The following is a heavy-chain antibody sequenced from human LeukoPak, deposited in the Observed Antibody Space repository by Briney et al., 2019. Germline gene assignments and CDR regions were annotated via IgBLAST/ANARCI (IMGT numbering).Heavy chain of an antibody. D-gene: IGHD4-17*01. V-gene: IGHV3-30*02. CDR2: IRYDGSNK. CDR1: GFTFSSYG. Sequence: PGRSLRLFCAASGFTFSSYGMHWVRQAPDKGLEGVAFIRYDGSNKYYADSVKGRFTISRDNSKNTLYLQMNSLRAEDTAVYYCAKDRVNYGDYRNDYWGQGTLVTVSS. CDR3: AKDRVNYGDYRNDY. J-gene: IGHJ4*02.